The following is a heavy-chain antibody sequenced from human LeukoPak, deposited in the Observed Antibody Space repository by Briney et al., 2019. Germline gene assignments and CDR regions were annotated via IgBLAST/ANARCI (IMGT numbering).Heavy chain of an antibody. CDR3: ARARSSWIDY. J-gene: IGHJ4*02. CDR2: ISHSGST. D-gene: IGHD6-13*01. V-gene: IGHV4-34*01. Sequence: SETLSLTCAVYGGSFSGYYWSWIRQPPGKGLEWIGEISHSGSTNNNPSLKSRVTISVDTSKNQFSLKLSSVTAADTAVYYCARARSSWIDYWGQGTLVTVSS. CDR1: GGSFSGYY.